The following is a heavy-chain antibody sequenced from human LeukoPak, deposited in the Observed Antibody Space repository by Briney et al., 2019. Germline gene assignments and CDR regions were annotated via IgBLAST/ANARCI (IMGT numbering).Heavy chain of an antibody. CDR1: GGSISSYY. CDR3: ASGNWNYYYFDY. V-gene: IGHV4-59*01. D-gene: IGHD1-7*01. Sequence: SETLSLTCTVSGGSISSYYWSWIRQPPGKGLEWIGYIYYSGSTNFNPSLKSRVTISLDTSKDQFSLKLSSVTAADTAVYYCASGNWNYYYFDYWGQGTLVTVSS. CDR2: IYYSGST. J-gene: IGHJ4*02.